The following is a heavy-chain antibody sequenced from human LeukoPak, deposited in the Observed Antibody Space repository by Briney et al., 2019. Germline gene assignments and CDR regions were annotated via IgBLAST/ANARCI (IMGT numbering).Heavy chain of an antibody. CDR2: ISWDGGST. CDR1: GFTFDDYT. V-gene: IGHV3-43*01. D-gene: IGHD6-19*01. J-gene: IGHJ4*02. CDR3: AKGTPAVAGYLDY. Sequence: PGGSLRLSCAASGFTFDDYTMHWVRQAPGKGLEWVSLISWDGGSTYYADSVKGRSTISRDNSKNSLYLQMNSLRTEDTALYYCAKGTPAVAGYLDYWGQGTLVTVSS.